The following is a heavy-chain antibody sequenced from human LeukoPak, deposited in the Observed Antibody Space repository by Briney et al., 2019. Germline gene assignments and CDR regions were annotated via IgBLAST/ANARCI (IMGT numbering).Heavy chain of an antibody. D-gene: IGHD3-22*01. CDR3: ARADTYYYDSSGYYYAFDI. CDR1: GGSISSYY. V-gene: IGHV4-4*07. Sequence: SETLSLTCTVSGGSISSYYWSWIRQPAGKGLEWIGRIYTSGSTNYNPSLKSRVTMSVDTSKNQFSLKLSSVTAADTAVYYCARADTYYYDSSGYYYAFDIWGQGTMVTVSS. CDR2: IYTSGST. J-gene: IGHJ3*02.